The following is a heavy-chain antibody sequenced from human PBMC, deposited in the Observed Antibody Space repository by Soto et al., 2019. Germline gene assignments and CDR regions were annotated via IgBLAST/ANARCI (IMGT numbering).Heavy chain of an antibody. D-gene: IGHD2-2*01. V-gene: IGHV1-2*04. Sequence: ASVKVSCKASGYTFTGYYMHWVRQAPGQGLEWMGWINPNSGGTNYAQKFQGWVTMTKDTSISTAYMELSRLRSDDTAVYYCARAHPDIVVVPAAMYYYYYMDVWGKGTTVTVSS. CDR2: INPNSGGT. CDR1: GYTFTGYY. J-gene: IGHJ6*03. CDR3: ARAHPDIVVVPAAMYYYYYMDV.